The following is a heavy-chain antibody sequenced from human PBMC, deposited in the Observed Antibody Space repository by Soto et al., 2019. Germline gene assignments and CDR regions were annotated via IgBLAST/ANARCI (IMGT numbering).Heavy chain of an antibody. D-gene: IGHD5-12*01. V-gene: IGHV3-33*01. Sequence: GGSLRLSCAASGFTFSSYGMHWVRQAPGKGLEWVAVIWYDGSNKYYADSVKGRFTISRDNSKNTLYLQMNSLRAEDTAVYYCARDAGYNSFLFDYWGQGTLVTVSS. CDR3: ARDAGYNSFLFDY. CDR1: GFTFSSYG. CDR2: IWYDGSNK. J-gene: IGHJ4*02.